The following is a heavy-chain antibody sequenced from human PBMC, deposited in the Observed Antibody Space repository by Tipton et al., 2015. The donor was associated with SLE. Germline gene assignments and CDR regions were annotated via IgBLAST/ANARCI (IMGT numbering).Heavy chain of an antibody. V-gene: IGHV3-74*01. CDR1: GFTFSSYW. CDR3: TRVEMNYSGSGGAFDI. D-gene: IGHD3-10*01. J-gene: IGHJ3*02. Sequence: SLRLSCAASGFTFSSYWMHWVRQAPGKGPVWVSRVSSDGSSANYADSVQGRFTISRDNAKNTVYLQMNSLRAEDTAVYYCTRVEMNYSGSGGAFDIRGQGTMVTVSS. CDR2: VSSDGSSA.